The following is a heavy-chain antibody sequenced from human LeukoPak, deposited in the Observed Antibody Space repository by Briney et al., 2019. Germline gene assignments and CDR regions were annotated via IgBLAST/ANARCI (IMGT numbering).Heavy chain of an antibody. CDR1: GGSISSGDYY. J-gene: IGHJ6*02. V-gene: IGHV4-30-4*01. CDR3: AREGGSHYYYYYGMDV. Sequence: SSETLSLTCTVSGGSISSGDYYWSWIRQPPGKGLEWIGYIYYSGSTYYNPSLKSRVTISVDTSKNQFSLKLSSVTAADTAVYYCAREGGSHYYYYYGMDVWGQGTTVTVSS. CDR2: IYYSGST. D-gene: IGHD3-16*01.